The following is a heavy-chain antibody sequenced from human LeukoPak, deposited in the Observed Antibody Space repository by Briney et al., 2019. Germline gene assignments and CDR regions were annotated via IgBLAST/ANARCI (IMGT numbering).Heavy chain of an antibody. V-gene: IGHV3-48*03. CDR3: AKDPRDTHGNWNAVDI. Sequence: GRSLRLSCASSGFTLSRYEMNWLRQAPGKGLEWVSYISSSGSTKYYADSVKGRFTVSRDNAKNTLYLQIDSLRAEDTAVYYCAKDPRDTHGNWNAVDIWGQGTKGIVSS. CDR1: GFTLSRYE. J-gene: IGHJ3*02. CDR2: ISSSGSTK. D-gene: IGHD2-15*01.